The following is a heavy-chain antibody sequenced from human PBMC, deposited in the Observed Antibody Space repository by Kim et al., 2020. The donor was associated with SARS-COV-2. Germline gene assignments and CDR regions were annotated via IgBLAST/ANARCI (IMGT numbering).Heavy chain of an antibody. J-gene: IGHJ4*01. CDR2: ICWNRSTI. CDR1: GFTFNNYA. CDR3: AKGPGYASSWYGIDY. V-gene: IGHV3-9*01. Sequence: GGSLRLSCAASGFTFNNYAMHWVRQAPGKGLEWVSGICWNRSTIVYADSVKGRFTISRDNSKNTLYLQMNSLRAEDTALYFCAKGPGYASSWYGIDYWG. D-gene: IGHD6-13*01.